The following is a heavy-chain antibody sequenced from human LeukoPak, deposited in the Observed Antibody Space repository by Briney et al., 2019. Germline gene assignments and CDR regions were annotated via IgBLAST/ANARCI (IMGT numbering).Heavy chain of an antibody. J-gene: IGHJ4*02. V-gene: IGHV1-2*02. CDR1: GYSFTGYY. Sequence: ASVKVSCKASGYSFTGYYMHWVRQAPGQGLEWMGWINPNSGGTKYAQKFKGRVTVTRDTSISTAYMELSRLRSDDTAVYYCARVDTAMVAGGGDYWGQGTLVTVSS. CDR2: INPNSGGT. D-gene: IGHD5-18*01. CDR3: ARVDTAMVAGGGDY.